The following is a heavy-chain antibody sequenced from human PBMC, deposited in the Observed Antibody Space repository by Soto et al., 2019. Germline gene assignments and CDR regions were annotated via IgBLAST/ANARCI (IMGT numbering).Heavy chain of an antibody. V-gene: IGHV3-23*01. CDR2: ISGSSYST. J-gene: IGHJ3*02. CDR3: AKDSPVRSLYDYIWGSYRNDAFDI. D-gene: IGHD3-16*02. Sequence: GGSLRLACAASGVTVSSYAMGWVRQAPGKGLEWVSAISGSSYSTYYADSVKGRLTISRDNSKNTLYLQMNSLRAEDTAVYYCAKDSPVRSLYDYIWGSYRNDAFDIWGQGTIVTVSS. CDR1: GVTVSSYA.